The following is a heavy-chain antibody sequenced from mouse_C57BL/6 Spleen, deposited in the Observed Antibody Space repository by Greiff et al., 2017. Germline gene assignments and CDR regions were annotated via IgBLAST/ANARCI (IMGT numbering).Heavy chain of an antibody. CDR2: IRSKSNNYAT. CDR3: VRHRTYYDYDSIDY. J-gene: IGHJ4*01. D-gene: IGHD2-4*01. Sequence: EVQGVESGGGLVQPKGSLKLSCAASGFSFNTYAMNWVRQAPGKGLEWVARIRSKSNNYATYYADSVKDRFTISRDDSESMHYLQMNNFKPDDTAMYYCVRHRTYYDYDSIDYWGQGTPVTVSS. CDR1: GFSFNTYA. V-gene: IGHV10-1*01.